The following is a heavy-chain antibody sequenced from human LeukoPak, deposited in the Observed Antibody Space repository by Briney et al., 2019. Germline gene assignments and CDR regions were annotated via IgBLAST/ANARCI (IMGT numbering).Heavy chain of an antibody. V-gene: IGHV6-1*01. Sequence: KPSQTLSLTCAISGDSLSSNSATWNWVRQSPSRGLEWLGRTYYSSKWYNDYAVSVKGRVTINPDASKKQFSLQLNSVTPEDTAMYYCARGNGYPFDYWGQGTLVTVSS. CDR1: GDSLSSNSAT. D-gene: IGHD3-16*01. J-gene: IGHJ4*02. CDR2: TYYSSKWYN. CDR3: ARGNGYPFDY.